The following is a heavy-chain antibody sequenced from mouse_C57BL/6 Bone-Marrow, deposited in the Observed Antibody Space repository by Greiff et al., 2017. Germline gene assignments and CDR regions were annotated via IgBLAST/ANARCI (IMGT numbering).Heavy chain of an antibody. V-gene: IGHV14-4*01. D-gene: IGHD2-3*01. Sequence: EVQLQQSGAELVRPGASVKLSCTASGFTIKDDYMHWVKQRPEQGLEWIGWIYPENGDTEYASKFQGKATITADTSSNTAYLQLSSLTSADTAVYYWTTLYGVYSPCFAYWGQGTLVTVSA. CDR3: TTLYGVYSPCFAY. CDR1: GFTIKDDY. CDR2: IYPENGDT. J-gene: IGHJ3*01.